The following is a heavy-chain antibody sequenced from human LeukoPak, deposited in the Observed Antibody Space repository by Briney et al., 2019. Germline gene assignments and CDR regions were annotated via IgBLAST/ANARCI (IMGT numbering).Heavy chain of an antibody. V-gene: IGHV4-30-4*01. Sequence: PSETLSLTCTVSGGSISSGDYYWSWIRQPPGKGLEWIGYIYYSGSTYYNPSLKSRVTISVDTSKNQFSLKLSSVTAADTAVYYCGRAGYSSSWYQSYYYYYGMDVWGQGTTVTVSS. CDR1: GGSISSGDYY. CDR2: IYYSGST. CDR3: GRAGYSSSWYQSYYYYYGMDV. J-gene: IGHJ6*02. D-gene: IGHD6-13*01.